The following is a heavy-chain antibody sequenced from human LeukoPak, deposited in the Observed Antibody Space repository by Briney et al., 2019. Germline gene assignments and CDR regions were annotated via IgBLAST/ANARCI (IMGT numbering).Heavy chain of an antibody. CDR2: INQDGSAN. Sequence: GGSLRLSCAASGFTFSTYWMTWVRQAPGKGLEWVAHINQDGSANNYVDSLKGRFTISRDNAKNSLFLQMNRLRADATAVFYCARATTIAPETLDYWGQGTLVTVSS. CDR1: GFTFSTYW. CDR3: ARATTIAPETLDY. D-gene: IGHD4-11*01. V-gene: IGHV3-7*01. J-gene: IGHJ4*02.